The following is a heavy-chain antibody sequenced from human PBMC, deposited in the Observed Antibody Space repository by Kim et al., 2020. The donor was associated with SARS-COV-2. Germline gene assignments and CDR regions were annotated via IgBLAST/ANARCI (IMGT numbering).Heavy chain of an antibody. V-gene: IGHV4-59*01. Sequence: SETLSLTCTVYGGSISSYYWSWIRQPPGKGLEWIGYIYYSGSTNYNPSLKNRVTISVDTSKNQFSLKLSSVTAADTAVYYCARDRSYYYDSRNLYGMDVWGQGTTVTVSS. CDR3: ARDRSYYYDSRNLYGMDV. CDR2: IYYSGST. J-gene: IGHJ6*02. D-gene: IGHD3-22*01. CDR1: GGSISSYY.